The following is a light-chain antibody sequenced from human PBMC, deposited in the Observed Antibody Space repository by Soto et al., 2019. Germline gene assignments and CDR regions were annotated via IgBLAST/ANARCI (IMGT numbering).Light chain of an antibody. Sequence: DIQMTQSPSSVSASVGDRFTSTRMASQGVRDWVAWYQQKPGKARKLLFSTTSTLKSGVPSRFSGSGSGTEFTLTISSLQPDDFATYYCQHYNSYSEAVGPGTKVEIK. CDR1: QGVRDW. J-gene: IGKJ1*01. V-gene: IGKV1-5*03. CDR2: TTS. CDR3: QHYNSYSEA.